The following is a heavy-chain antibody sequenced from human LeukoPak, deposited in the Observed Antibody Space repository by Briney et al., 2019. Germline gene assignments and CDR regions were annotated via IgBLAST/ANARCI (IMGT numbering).Heavy chain of an antibody. J-gene: IGHJ4*02. CDR2: IRSKPHSFAT. D-gene: IGHD1-26*01. V-gene: IGHV3-73*01. Sequence: GGSLRLSCAASGFTFSASAIHWDRQASGKGLEWVGRIRSKPHSFATAYAESVKGRFTVSRDDSKDTAYLQLDSLKTEDTAVYYCTTGTHGYWGQGTLVTVSS. CDR1: GFTFSASA. CDR3: TTGTHGY.